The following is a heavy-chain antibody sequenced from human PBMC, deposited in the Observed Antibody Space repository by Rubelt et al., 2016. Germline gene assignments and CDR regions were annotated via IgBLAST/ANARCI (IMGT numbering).Heavy chain of an antibody. J-gene: IGHJ4*02. D-gene: IGHD6-13*01. CDR1: GFNVGSSY. CDR3: ARKRVAAAGIEDY. V-gene: IGHV3-7*01. Sequence: GGSLRLSCAASGFNVGSSYMSWVRQAPGKGLEWLANVKQDESEKYYVDSVKGRFTISRDNAKNSLYLQINSLRAEDTAMYYCARKRVAAAGIEDYWGQGTLVTVSS. CDR2: VKQDESEK.